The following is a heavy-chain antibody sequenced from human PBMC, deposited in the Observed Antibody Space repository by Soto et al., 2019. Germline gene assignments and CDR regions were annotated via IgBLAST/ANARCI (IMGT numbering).Heavy chain of an antibody. CDR1: GGSFSGYY. D-gene: IGHD6-6*01. Sequence: QVQLQQWGAGLLKPSETLSLTCAVYGGSFSGYYWSWIRQPPGKGLEWIGEINHSGSTNYNPSLKSRVTISVDTSKNQFSLKLSSVTAADTAVYYCARGEAGYGRMWIAARPIRYWGQGTLVTVSS. V-gene: IGHV4-34*01. CDR2: INHSGST. CDR3: ARGEAGYGRMWIAARPIRY. J-gene: IGHJ4*02.